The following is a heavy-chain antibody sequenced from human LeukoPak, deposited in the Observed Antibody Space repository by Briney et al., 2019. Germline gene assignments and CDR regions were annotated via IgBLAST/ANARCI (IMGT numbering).Heavy chain of an antibody. CDR1: GFTFDDYA. V-gene: IGHV3-9*01. D-gene: IGHD3/OR15-3a*01. Sequence: GGSLRLSCAASGFTFDDYAMHWVRQAPGKGLEWVSGISWNSGSIGYADSVKGRFTISRDNAKNSLYLQMNSLRAEDTAVYYCARGFGRRVGPYWGQGTLVTVSS. CDR2: ISWNSGSI. J-gene: IGHJ4*02. CDR3: ARGFGRRVGPY.